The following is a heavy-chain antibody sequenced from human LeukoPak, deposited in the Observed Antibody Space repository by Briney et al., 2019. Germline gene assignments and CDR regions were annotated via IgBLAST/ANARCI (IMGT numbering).Heavy chain of an antibody. CDR3: ARIPGSGLDYFDY. D-gene: IGHD2-15*01. J-gene: IGHJ4*02. CDR2: IYTSGST. V-gene: IGHV4-4*07. Sequence: SETLSLTCTVSGGSISSYYWSWIRQPAGKGLKWIGRIYTSGSTNYNPSLKSRVTISVDTSKNQFSLHLNSMTAADTAVYYCARIPGSGLDYFDYWGQGTLVTVSS. CDR1: GGSISSYY.